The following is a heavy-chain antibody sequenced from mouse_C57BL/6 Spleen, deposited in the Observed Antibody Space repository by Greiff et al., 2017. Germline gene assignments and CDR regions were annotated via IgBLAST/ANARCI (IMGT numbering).Heavy chain of an antibody. CDR1: GFSLTSYG. J-gene: IGHJ4*01. V-gene: IGHV2-6*01. CDR2: IWGVGST. CDR3: ARSTMFTTDSDYSMDY. D-gene: IGHD2-2*01. Sequence: QVHVQQSGPGLVAPSQSLSITCTVSGFSLTSYGVDWVRQSPGKGLEWLGVIWGVGSTNYNSDHNSRLSISKDNSKSPVFLEINSLRTDTTAMYYGARSTMFTTDSDYSMDYWGQGTSVTVSS.